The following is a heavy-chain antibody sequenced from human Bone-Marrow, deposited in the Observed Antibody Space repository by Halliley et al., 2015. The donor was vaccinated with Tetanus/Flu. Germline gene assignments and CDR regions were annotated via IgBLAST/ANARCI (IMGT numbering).Heavy chain of an antibody. D-gene: IGHD3-22*01. Sequence: SLRLSCAASGFTFNSYAMTWVRQAPGKGLEWVSALDGSGHKTYYADSVKGRFTISRDNSKNTVYLQLDSLGVEDTALYYCAKDLQRHFYDTGGYGVDAFDAWGQGTMVTVSS. CDR3: AKDLQRHFYDTGGYGVDAFDA. CDR2: LDGSGHKT. CDR1: GFTFNSYA. J-gene: IGHJ3*01. V-gene: IGHV3-23*01.